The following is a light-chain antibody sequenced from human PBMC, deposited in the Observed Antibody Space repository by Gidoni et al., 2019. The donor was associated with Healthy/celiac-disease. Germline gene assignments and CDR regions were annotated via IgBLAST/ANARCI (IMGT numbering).Light chain of an antibody. CDR1: QGISSY. Sequence: DIQLTQSPSFLSASVGDRVTITCRASQGISSYLAWYQQKPGKAPKLLNYAASTLQSGVPSRFSGSGSGTEFTLTISSLQPEDFATYYCQQLNSFTFGPGTKVDIK. CDR2: AAS. CDR3: QQLNSFT. J-gene: IGKJ3*01. V-gene: IGKV1-9*01.